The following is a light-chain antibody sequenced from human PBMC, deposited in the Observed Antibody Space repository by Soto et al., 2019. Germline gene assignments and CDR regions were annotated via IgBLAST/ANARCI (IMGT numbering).Light chain of an antibody. Sequence: EIVLTQSPATLSLSPGERATLSCRASQSVSRYLAWYQQKPGQAPRLLIYDASNRATCIPARFSGSGSGTDFTLTISSLEPEDFAVYYCEQRSYWPLTFGGGTQVDIK. V-gene: IGKV3-11*01. J-gene: IGKJ4*01. CDR1: QSVSRY. CDR2: DAS. CDR3: EQRSYWPLT.